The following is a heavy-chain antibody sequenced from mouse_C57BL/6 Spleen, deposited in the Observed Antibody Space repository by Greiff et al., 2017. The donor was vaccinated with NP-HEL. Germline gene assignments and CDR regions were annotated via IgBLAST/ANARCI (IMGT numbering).Heavy chain of an antibody. D-gene: IGHD2-2*01. CDR1: GFTFSSYA. CDR3: TREGYDGDWFAY. Sequence: EVKLVESGEGLVKPGGSLKLSCAASGFTFSSYAMSWVRQTPEKRLEWVAYISRGGDYIYYADTVKGRFTISRDNARNTLYLQMSSLKSEDTAMYYCTREGYDGDWFAYWGQGTLVTVSA. CDR2: ISRGGDYI. J-gene: IGHJ3*01. V-gene: IGHV5-9-1*02.